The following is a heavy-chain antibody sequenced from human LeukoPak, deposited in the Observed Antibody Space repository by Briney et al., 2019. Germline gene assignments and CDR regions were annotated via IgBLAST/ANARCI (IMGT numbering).Heavy chain of an antibody. V-gene: IGHV3-30*02. CDR3: AQDGGGVDY. CDR1: GFTFSSYG. CDR2: IRYDGNNK. J-gene: IGHJ4*02. D-gene: IGHD3-16*01. Sequence: GVSLRLSCAASGFTFSSYGMHWVSQAPGKWQGWVVFIRYDGNNKYYADSVKGRFTISRDNSKNTLYLQMNSLRAEDTAVYYCAQDGGGVDYWGQGTLVTVSS.